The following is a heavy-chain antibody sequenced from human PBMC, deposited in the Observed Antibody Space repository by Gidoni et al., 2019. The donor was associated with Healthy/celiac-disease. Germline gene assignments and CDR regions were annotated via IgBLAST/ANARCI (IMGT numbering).Heavy chain of an antibody. CDR2: ISSSSSTI. Sequence: EVQLVESGGGLVQPGGSLRLSCAASGFTFSSYSMNWVRQAPGKGLEWVSYISSSSSTIYYADSVKGRFTISRDNAKNSLYLQMNSLRDEDTAVYYCARDDPVLLYYYYMDVWGKGTTVTVSS. CDR3: ARDDPVLLYYYYMDV. J-gene: IGHJ6*03. CDR1: GFTFSSYS. D-gene: IGHD2-15*01. V-gene: IGHV3-48*02.